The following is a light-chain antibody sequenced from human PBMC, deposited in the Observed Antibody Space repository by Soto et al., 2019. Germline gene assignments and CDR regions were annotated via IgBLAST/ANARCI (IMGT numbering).Light chain of an antibody. CDR3: SSYTSSSTLVV. J-gene: IGLJ2*01. CDR1: SGDVGAYDR. Sequence: QSALTQPRSVSGSPGQSVTISCTGTSGDVGAYDRVSWYQQHPGKAPKLMIYEVSNRPSGVSNRFSGSKSGNTASLTISGLQAEDEADYYCSSYTSSSTLVVFGGGTKLTVL. V-gene: IGLV2-14*01. CDR2: EVS.